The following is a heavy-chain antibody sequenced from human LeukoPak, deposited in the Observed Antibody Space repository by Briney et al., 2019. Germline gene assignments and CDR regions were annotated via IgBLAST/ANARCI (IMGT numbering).Heavy chain of an antibody. CDR2: INPNSGGT. D-gene: IGHD2-2*02. CDR1: GYTFTGYY. Sequence: ASVTVSCTASGYTFTGYYMHWVRQAPGQGLEWMGRINPNSGGTNYAQKFQGRVTMTRDTSISTAYMELSRLRSDDTAVYYCARVPDPGIVVVPAAIRGFDYWGQGTLVTVSS. V-gene: IGHV1-2*06. J-gene: IGHJ4*02. CDR3: ARVPDPGIVVVPAAIRGFDY.